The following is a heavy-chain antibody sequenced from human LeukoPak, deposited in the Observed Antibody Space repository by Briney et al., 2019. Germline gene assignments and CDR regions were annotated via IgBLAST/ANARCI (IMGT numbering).Heavy chain of an antibody. D-gene: IGHD4-17*01. Sequence: PGGSLRLSCAASGFTFSSYWMTWVRQAPGKGLVWVSCINGYGTTTNYADSVKGRFTISRDNAKNTLYLQMNSLRVEDTAVYYCARDEPTVTTGPPVGSWGQGTLVTVSS. J-gene: IGHJ4*02. CDR2: INGYGTTT. V-gene: IGHV3-74*01. CDR1: GFTFSSYW. CDR3: ARDEPTVTTGPPVGS.